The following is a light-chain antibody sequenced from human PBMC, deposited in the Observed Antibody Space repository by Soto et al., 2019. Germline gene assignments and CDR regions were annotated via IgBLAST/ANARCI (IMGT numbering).Light chain of an antibody. Sequence: AIPLTQSPSSLSASVGDXVTXTCRXSQGISSALAWYQQKPGKAPKLLIYDASSLESGVPSRFSGSGSGTDFTLTISSLQPEDFATYYCQQFNNYITFGQGTRLEIK. CDR1: QGISSA. CDR2: DAS. J-gene: IGKJ5*01. CDR3: QQFNNYIT. V-gene: IGKV1D-13*01.